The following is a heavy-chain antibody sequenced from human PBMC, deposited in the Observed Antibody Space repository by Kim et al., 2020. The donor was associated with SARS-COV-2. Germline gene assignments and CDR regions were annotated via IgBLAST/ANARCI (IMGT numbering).Heavy chain of an antibody. Sequence: GGSLRLSCAASGFTFSSYAMTCVRQAPGKGLEWVAAISGSGGSTYYADSVKGRFIISRDISINTLYLQLNSLRAEETAVYYCAKGTALHNYIMDGWGQG. CDR1: GFTFSSYA. CDR2: ISGSGGST. V-gene: IGHV3-23*01. CDR3: AKGTALHNYIMDG. J-gene: IGHJ6*02. D-gene: IGHD4-4*01.